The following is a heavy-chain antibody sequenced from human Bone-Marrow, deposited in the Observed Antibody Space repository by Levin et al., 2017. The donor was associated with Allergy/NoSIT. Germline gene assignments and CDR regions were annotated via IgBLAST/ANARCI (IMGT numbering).Heavy chain of an antibody. V-gene: IGHV4-30-4*01. CDR1: GDSITSGDYY. CDR2: IYYSGST. D-gene: IGHD3-16*02. Sequence: SETLSLTCTVSGDSITSGDYYWSWIRQPPGKGLEWIGYIYYSGSTYYNPSLRSRLLISLDTSKNQLSLNLTSVTAADTAVYYCSGVSGSYRGGAIDIWGQGTMVIVSS. J-gene: IGHJ3*02. CDR3: SGVSGSYRGGAIDI.